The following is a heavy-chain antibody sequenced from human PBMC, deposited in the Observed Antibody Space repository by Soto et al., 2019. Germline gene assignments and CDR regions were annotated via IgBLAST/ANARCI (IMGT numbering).Heavy chain of an antibody. Sequence: SEDPSLPCTVSGGSISSSRYYWGSLRPAPGKGLEWMVRIYYSGSTYYSPSIKSRVTITGDTSKNHFSLKLSSVTVAAAAVYYCAIYLSYYYWSGRYGTTIDFWGQGTPVTVYS. CDR2: IYYSGST. D-gene: IGHD3-10*01. CDR3: AIYLSYYYWSGRYGTTIDF. V-gene: IGHV4-39*02. J-gene: IGHJ4*01. CDR1: GGSISSSRYY.